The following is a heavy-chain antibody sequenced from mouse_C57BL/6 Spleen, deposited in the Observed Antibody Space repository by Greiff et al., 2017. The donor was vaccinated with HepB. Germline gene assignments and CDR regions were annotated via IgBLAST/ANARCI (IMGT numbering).Heavy chain of an antibody. CDR3: ARSDYGSSYWYFDV. J-gene: IGHJ1*03. CDR2: IDPSDSYT. V-gene: IGHV1-69*01. D-gene: IGHD1-1*01. Sequence: VQLQQPGAELVMPGASVKLSCKASGYTFTSYWMHWVKQRPGQGLEWIGEIDPSDSYTNYNQKFKGKSTLTVDKSSSTAYMQRSSLTSEDSAVYYCARSDYGSSYWYFDVWGTGTTVTVSS. CDR1: GYTFTSYW.